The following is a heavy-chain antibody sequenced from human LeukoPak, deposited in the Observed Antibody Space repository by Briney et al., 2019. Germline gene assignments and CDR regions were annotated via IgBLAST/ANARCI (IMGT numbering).Heavy chain of an antibody. J-gene: IGHJ4*02. CDR3: ARVPDYYGSSGFAVNDY. CDR1: GGTFSSYA. CDR2: IIPIFGTA. D-gene: IGHD3-22*01. Sequence: SVKVSCKASGGTFSSYAISWVRQAPGQGLEWMGGIIPIFGTANYAQKFQGRVTITADESTSTAYMELSSLRSEDTAVYYCARVPDYYGSSGFAVNDYWGQGTLVTVSS. V-gene: IGHV1-69*13.